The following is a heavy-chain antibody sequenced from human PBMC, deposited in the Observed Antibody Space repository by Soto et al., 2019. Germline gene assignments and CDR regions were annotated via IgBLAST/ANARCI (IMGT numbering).Heavy chain of an antibody. CDR3: ASSYSSSWYYYYYGMDV. CDR1: GGSISSSSYY. CDR2: IYYSGST. J-gene: IGHJ6*02. V-gene: IGHV4-39*01. D-gene: IGHD6-13*01. Sequence: SETLSLTCTVSGGSISSSSYYWGWIRQPPGRGLEWIGSIYYSGSTYYNPSLKSRVTISVDTSKNQFSLKLSSVTAADTAVYYCASSYSSSWYYYYYGMDVWGQGTTVTVSS.